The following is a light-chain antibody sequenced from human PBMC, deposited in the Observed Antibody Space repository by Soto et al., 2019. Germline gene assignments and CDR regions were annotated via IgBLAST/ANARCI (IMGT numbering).Light chain of an antibody. CDR3: QQANSFPIT. Sequence: IQMTQSQSSVSASVGDRVTITCRASQGISSWLAWYQKKPGKAPNLLIYAASSLQSGVPSRFSGSESGTDFTLTISSLQPEDCAIYFCQQANSFPITFAQGTRLAIK. V-gene: IGKV1-12*01. CDR2: AAS. J-gene: IGKJ5*01. CDR1: QGISSW.